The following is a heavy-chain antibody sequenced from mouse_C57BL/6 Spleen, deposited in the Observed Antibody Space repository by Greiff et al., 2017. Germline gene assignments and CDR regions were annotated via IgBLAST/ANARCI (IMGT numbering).Heavy chain of an antibody. J-gene: IGHJ1*03. V-gene: IGHV1-82*01. CDR1: GFAFSSSW. CDR3: ARDGSRKNWYFDV. Sequence: QVQLQQSGPELVKPGASVKISCKASGFAFSSSWMNWVKQRPGKGLEWLGRIYPGDGDTNYYATFQGKATLTADPSSSTAYMQLSSLTSQDSAVYFCARDGSRKNWYFDVWGTGTTVTVSA. CDR2: IYPGDGDT. D-gene: IGHD1-1*01.